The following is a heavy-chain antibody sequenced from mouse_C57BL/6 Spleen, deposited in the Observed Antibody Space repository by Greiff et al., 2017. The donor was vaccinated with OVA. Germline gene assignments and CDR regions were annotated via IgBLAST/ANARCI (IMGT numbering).Heavy chain of an antibody. D-gene: IGHD1-1*01. V-gene: IGHV1-81*01. CDR3: ARRDCYGRDFDV. J-gene: IGHJ1*03. CDR1: GYTFTSYG. CDR2: IYPRSGNT. Sequence: VQRVESGAELARPGASVKLSCKASGYTFTSYGISWVKQRTGQGLEWIGEIYPRSGNTYYNEKFKGKATLTADKSSSTAYMELRSLTSEDSAVYFCARRDCYGRDFDVWGTGTTVTVSS.